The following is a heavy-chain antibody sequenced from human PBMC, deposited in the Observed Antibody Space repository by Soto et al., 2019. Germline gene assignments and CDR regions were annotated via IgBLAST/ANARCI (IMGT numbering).Heavy chain of an antibody. V-gene: IGHV1-69*06. Sequence: QVQLVQSGAEVKKPGSSVKVSCKASGGTLSIYGSSWVRQAPGQGLEWMGGTIPNFGTPNYAQKFQGRGTITANKSTSTAYMELSSLRSEDTAVDYCASPYTSSFAFDIWGQGTVVTVSS. CDR2: TIPNFGTP. J-gene: IGHJ3*02. CDR3: ASPYTSSFAFDI. D-gene: IGHD6-6*01. CDR1: GGTLSIYG.